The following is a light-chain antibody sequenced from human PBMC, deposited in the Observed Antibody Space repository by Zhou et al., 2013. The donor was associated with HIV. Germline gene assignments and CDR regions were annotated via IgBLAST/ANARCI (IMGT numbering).Light chain of an antibody. CDR1: QSISSY. CDR2: DAS. Sequence: DIQMTQSPSSLSASVGDRVTITCRASQSISSYLNWYQQKPGKAPKLLIYDASNLETGVPSRFSGSGSGTDFTFTISSLQPEDIATYYCQQYDNLPPGTFGPGTKVDIK. J-gene: IGKJ3*01. CDR3: QQYDNLPPGT. V-gene: IGKV1-33*01.